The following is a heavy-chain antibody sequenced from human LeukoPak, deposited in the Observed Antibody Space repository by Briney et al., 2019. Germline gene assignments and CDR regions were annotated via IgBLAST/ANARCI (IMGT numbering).Heavy chain of an antibody. J-gene: IGHJ4*02. Sequence: SETLSLTCTVSGGSISSYYWSWIRQPAGKGLEWIGRIETSGNTNYKPSLKSRVTMSVDTSKNQFSLKLSSVTAADTAVYYCARDRYYYDSSGYYYLDYWGQGTLVSVSS. CDR2: IETSGNT. CDR1: GGSISSYY. CDR3: ARDRYYYDSSGYYYLDY. V-gene: IGHV4-4*07. D-gene: IGHD3-22*01.